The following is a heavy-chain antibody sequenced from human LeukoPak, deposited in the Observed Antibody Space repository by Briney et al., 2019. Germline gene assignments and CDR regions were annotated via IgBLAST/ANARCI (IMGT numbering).Heavy chain of an antibody. J-gene: IGHJ4*02. V-gene: IGHV3-30*02. CDR3: AKDPQQWRYSGYDYFDY. D-gene: IGHD5-12*01. CDR2: IRYDGSDK. Sequence: HPGGSLRLSCSASGFTFSSYDMHWVRQAPGKGLEWVAFIRYDGSDKYYADSVKGRFTISRDNSKNTLYLQMNSLRAEDTAVYYCAKDPQQWRYSGYDYFDYWGQGTLVTVSS. CDR1: GFTFSSYD.